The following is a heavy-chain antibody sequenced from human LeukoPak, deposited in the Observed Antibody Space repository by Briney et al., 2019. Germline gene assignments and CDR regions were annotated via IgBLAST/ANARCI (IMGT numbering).Heavy chain of an antibody. D-gene: IGHD4-11*01. CDR2: INHSGST. CDR1: GGSFSGYY. CDR3: ARGTTVTTFGWFDP. Sequence: PSETLSLTCAVYGGSFSGYYWSWIRQSPGKGLEWIGEINHSGSTNYNPSLKSRVTISVDTSKNRFSLKLSSVTAADTAVYYCARGTTVTTFGWFDPWGQGTLVTVSS. J-gene: IGHJ5*02. V-gene: IGHV4-34*01.